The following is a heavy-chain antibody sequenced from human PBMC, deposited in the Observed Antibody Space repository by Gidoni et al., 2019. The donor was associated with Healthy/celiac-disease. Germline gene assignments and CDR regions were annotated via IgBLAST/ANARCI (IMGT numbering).Heavy chain of an antibody. CDR2: ISYDGSNK. J-gene: IGHJ4*02. Sequence: QVQLVESGGGVVQPGRSLRLSCAASGFPFRIYAMHWVRQAPGKGLEWVAVISYDGSNKYYADSVKGRFTISRDNSKNTLYLQMNSLRAEDTAVYYCARDREVVVMTGFDYWGQGTLVTVSS. CDR1: GFPFRIYA. CDR3: ARDREVVVMTGFDY. V-gene: IGHV3-30*04. D-gene: IGHD3-22*01.